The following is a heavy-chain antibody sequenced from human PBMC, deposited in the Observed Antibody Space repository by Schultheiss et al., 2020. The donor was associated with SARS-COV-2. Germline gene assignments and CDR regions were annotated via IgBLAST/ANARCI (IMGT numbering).Heavy chain of an antibody. CDR3: ARIRAVAGTLYYYYGMDV. Sequence: GGSLRLSCAASGFTFSSYAMSWVRQAPGKGLEWVSYISSSGSTIYYADSVKGRFTISRDNAKNTLYLQMNSLRAEDTAVYYCARIRAVAGTLYYYYGMDVWGQGTTVTVSS. CDR1: GFTFSSYA. D-gene: IGHD6-19*01. V-gene: IGHV3-48*04. J-gene: IGHJ6*02. CDR2: ISSSGSTI.